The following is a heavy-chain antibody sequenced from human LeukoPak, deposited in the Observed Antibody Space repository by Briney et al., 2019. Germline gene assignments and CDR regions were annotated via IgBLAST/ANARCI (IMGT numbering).Heavy chain of an antibody. CDR3: ARDASSGRGYYFDY. V-gene: IGHV4-61*01. CDR2: IYYSGST. Sequence: SETLSLTCTVSGGSISSSSYYWSWIRQPPGKGLGWIGYIYYSGSTNYNPSLKSRVTISVDTSKDQFSLKLSSVTAADTALYYCARDASSGRGYYFDYWGQGTLVTVSS. CDR1: GGSISSSSYY. D-gene: IGHD6-19*01. J-gene: IGHJ4*02.